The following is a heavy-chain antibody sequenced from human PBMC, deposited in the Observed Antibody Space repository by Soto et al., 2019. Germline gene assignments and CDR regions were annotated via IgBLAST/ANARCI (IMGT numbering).Heavy chain of an antibody. V-gene: IGHV4-34*01. J-gene: IGHJ3*02. CDR2: INHSGST. Sequence: PSETLSLTCAVYGGSFSGYYWSWIRQPPGKGLEWIGEINHSGSTNYNPSLKSRVTISVDTSKNQFSLKLSSVTAADTAVYYCARSPLTYDYVRQTWSEVGDSFDIWGRGTLVTVSS. CDR1: GGSFSGYY. CDR3: ARSPLTYDYVRQTWSEVGDSFDI. D-gene: IGHD3-16*01.